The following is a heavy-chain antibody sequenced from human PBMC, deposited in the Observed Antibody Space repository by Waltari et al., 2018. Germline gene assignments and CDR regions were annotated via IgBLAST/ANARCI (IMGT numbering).Heavy chain of an antibody. V-gene: IGHV1-2*02. J-gene: IGHJ4*02. D-gene: IGHD5-18*01. CDR2: INPNSGGT. Sequence: QVQLVQSGAEVKKPGASVKFSCKASGSTFTGYYMHWVRQAPGQGLEWMGWINPNSGGTNYAQKFQGRVTMTRDTSISTAYMELSRLRSDDTAVYYCASGRGASDTSMESLVGSWGQGTLVTVSS. CDR3: ASGRGASDTSMESLVGS. CDR1: GSTFTGYY.